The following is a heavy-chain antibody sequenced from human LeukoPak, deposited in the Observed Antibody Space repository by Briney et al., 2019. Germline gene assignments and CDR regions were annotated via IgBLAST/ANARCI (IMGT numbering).Heavy chain of an antibody. CDR2: ISYDGSNK. D-gene: IGHD3-9*01. V-gene: IGHV3-30*18. CDR3: AKDPKYYDILTGYYRDYYYYGMDV. Sequence: PGRSLRLSCAASGSTFSSYGMHWVRQAPGKGLEWVAVISYDGSNKYYADSVKGRFTISRDNSKNTLYLQVNSLRAEDTAVYYCAKDPKYYDILTGYYRDYYYYGMDVWGQGTTVTVSS. CDR1: GSTFSSYG. J-gene: IGHJ6*02.